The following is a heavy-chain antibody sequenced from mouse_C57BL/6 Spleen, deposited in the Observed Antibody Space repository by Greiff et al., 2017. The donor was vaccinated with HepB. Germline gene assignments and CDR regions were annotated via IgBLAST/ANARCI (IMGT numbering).Heavy chain of an antibody. CDR1: GYTFTSYW. D-gene: IGHD3-2*02. CDR3: ARGQTAQATLFAY. J-gene: IGHJ3*01. Sequence: VQLQQPGAELVKPGASVKMSCKASGYTFTSYWITWVKQRPGQGLEWIGDIYPGCGSTNYHEKFKSKATLTVGTSSSTAYMQLGSLTSEDSAVYYCARGQTAQATLFAYWGQGTLVTVSA. CDR2: IYPGCGST. V-gene: IGHV1-55*01.